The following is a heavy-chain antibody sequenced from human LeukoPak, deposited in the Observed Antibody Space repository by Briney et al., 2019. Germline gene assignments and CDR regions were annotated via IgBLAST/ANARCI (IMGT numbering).Heavy chain of an antibody. CDR1: GYTFTSYG. CDR3: ARDLLYFDWLAY. D-gene: IGHD3-9*01. CDR2: ISAYNGNT. V-gene: IGHV1-18*01. Sequence: ASVKVSCKASGYTFTSYGISWVRQAPGQGLEWMGWISAYNGNTNYAQKLQGRVTMTTDTSTCTAYMELRSLRSDDTAVYYCARDLLYFDWLAYWGQGTLVTVSS. J-gene: IGHJ4*02.